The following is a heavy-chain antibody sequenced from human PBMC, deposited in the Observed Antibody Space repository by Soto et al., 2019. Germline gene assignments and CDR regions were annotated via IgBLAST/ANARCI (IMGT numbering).Heavy chain of an antibody. J-gene: IGHJ4*02. CDR2: IYYSGIS. V-gene: IGHV4-31*03. D-gene: IGHD5-18*01. Sequence: QVQLLESGPGLVKPSQTLSLICNVSGASISSGGYYWSWIGQRPGGGLEWLGFIYYSGISHYNPSLKRRATISVDTSKNQFSLKLISATAADTAVYYCARTEWIQLWFDYWGQGALVTVS. CDR1: GASISSGGYY. CDR3: ARTEWIQLWFDY.